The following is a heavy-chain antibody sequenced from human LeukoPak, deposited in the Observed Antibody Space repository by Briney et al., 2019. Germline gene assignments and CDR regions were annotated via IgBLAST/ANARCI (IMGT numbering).Heavy chain of an antibody. Sequence: AGGSLRLFCAASGFTVSSNYMSWVRQAAGKGLEWVSVIYSGGSTYDADSVKSGFTIPRDSSRNTLFVQRNRLRPEDAAVYYCAKAPVTTCMGAYYYPFDDWGKGTLVTVSS. J-gene: IGHJ4*02. CDR2: IYSGGST. D-gene: IGHD3-16*01. CDR3: AKAPVTTCMGAYYYPFDD. CDR1: GFTVSSNY. V-gene: IGHV3-53*01.